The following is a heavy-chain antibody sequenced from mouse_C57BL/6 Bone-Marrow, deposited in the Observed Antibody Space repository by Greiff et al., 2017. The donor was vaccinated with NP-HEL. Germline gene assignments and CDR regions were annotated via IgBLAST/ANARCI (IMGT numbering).Heavy chain of an antibody. CDR3: ARHGNYTWFAY. CDR1: EYEFTSHD. CDR2: INSDGGST. D-gene: IGHD2-1*01. Sequence: EVQLQESGGGLVQPGESLKLSCASNEYEFTSHDMSWVRKTPGKRLELVAAINSDGGSTYYPDTMERRFIISRDNTKNTLYLQMSSLRSEDTALYYCARHGNYTWFAYWGQGTLVTVSA. V-gene: IGHV5-2*01. J-gene: IGHJ3*01.